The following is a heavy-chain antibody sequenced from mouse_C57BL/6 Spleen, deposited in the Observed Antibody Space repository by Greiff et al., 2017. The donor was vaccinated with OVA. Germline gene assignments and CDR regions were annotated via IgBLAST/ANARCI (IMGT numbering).Heavy chain of an antibody. CDR3: MIYYDYDEDYFDY. D-gene: IGHD2-4*01. CDR2: IRLKSDNYAT. J-gene: IGHJ2*01. Sequence: EVKVEESGGGLVQPGGSMKLSCVASGFTFSNYWMNWVRQSPEKGLEWVAQIRLKSDNYATHYAESVKGRFTISRDDSKSSVYLQMNNLRAEDTGIYYCMIYYDYDEDYFDYWGQGTTLTVSS. V-gene: IGHV6-3*01. CDR1: GFTFSNYW.